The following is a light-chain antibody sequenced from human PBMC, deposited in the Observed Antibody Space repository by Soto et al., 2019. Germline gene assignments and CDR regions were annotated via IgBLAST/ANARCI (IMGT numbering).Light chain of an antibody. CDR3: CSYAGSSTFEV. CDR1: SSDVGSYNL. J-gene: IGLJ1*01. Sequence: QSALTQPASVSGSPGQSITISCTGTSSDVGSYNLVSWYQQHPGKAPKLMIYEGSKRPSGVSNRFSGSKSGSTASLTISGLQAEDEADYYCCSYAGSSTFEVFGTGTKLTVL. V-gene: IGLV2-23*03. CDR2: EGS.